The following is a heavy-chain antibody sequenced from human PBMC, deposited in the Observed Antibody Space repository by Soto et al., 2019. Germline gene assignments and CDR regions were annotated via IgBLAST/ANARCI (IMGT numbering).Heavy chain of an antibody. J-gene: IGHJ6*02. CDR1: GDTFSDYA. CDR3: ATTLRPGVAVAEDYQYYYGMDV. D-gene: IGHD6-19*01. V-gene: IGHV1-69*01. CDR2: LLPIFRSA. Sequence: QVQLVQSGAEVKKPGSSVKVSCKTSGDTFSDYAISWVREAPGQGLEWMGGLLPIFRSANYAQKFQDRVTITADESTGTSYMEVSSLRPQDTAVYYCATTLRPGVAVAEDYQYYYGMDVWGQGTSVTVSS.